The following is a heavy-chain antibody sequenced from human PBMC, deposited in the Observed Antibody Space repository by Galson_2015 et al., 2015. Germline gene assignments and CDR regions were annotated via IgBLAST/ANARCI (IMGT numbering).Heavy chain of an antibody. CDR3: ARGGYDFWSGSLRTDFDY. J-gene: IGHJ4*02. CDR2: ISAYNGNT. D-gene: IGHD3-3*01. CDR1: GYTFTSYG. V-gene: IGHV1-18*04. Sequence: QSGAEVKKPGASVKVSCKASGYTFTSYGISWVRQAPGQGLEWMGWISAYNGNTNYAQKLQGRVTMTTDTSTSTAYMELRSLRSDDTAVYYCARGGYDFWSGSLRTDFDYWGQGTLVTVSS.